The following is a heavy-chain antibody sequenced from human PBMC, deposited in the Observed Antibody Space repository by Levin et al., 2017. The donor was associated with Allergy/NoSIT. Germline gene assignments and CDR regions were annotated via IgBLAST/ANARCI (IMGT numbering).Heavy chain of an antibody. CDR1: GFTFSSYA. CDR3: ARDLSADMVPGTFDY. V-gene: IGHV3-30*04. J-gene: IGHJ4*02. Sequence: GGSLRLSCAASGFTFSSYAMHWVRQAPGKGLEWVAVISYDGSNKYYADSVKGRFTISRDNSKNTLYLQMNSLRAEDTAVYYCARDLSADMVPGTFDYWGQGTLVTVSS. CDR2: ISYDGSNK. D-gene: IGHD6-13*01.